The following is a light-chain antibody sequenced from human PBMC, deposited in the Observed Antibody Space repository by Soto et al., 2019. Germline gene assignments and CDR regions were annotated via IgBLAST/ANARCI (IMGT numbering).Light chain of an antibody. CDR1: SSDVGGYNY. CDR2: DVS. CDR3: SSYTTSNTRQIV. Sequence: QSALTQPASVSGSPGQSITISCTCTSSDVGGYNYVSWYQHHPGKAPKLMIYDVSYRPSGVSNRFSGSKSGNTASLTISGLQPEDEADYSCSSYTTSNTRQIVFGTGTKLTVL. V-gene: IGLV2-14*03. J-gene: IGLJ1*01.